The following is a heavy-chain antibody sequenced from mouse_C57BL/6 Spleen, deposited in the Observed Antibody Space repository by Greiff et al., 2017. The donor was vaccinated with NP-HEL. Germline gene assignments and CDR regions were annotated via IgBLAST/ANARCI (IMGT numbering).Heavy chain of an antibody. CDR3: ARDMGYDAAY. Sequence: EVQRVESGPGLVKPSQSLSLTCSVTGYSITSGYYWNWIRQFPGNKLEWMGYISYDGSNNYNPSLKNRISITRDTSKNQFFLKLNSVTTEDTATYYCARDMGYDAAYWGQGTLVTVSA. CDR2: ISYDGSN. D-gene: IGHD2-2*01. J-gene: IGHJ3*01. CDR1: GYSITSGYY. V-gene: IGHV3-6*01.